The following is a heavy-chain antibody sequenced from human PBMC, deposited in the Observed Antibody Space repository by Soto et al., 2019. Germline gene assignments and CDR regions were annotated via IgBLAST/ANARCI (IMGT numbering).Heavy chain of an antibody. V-gene: IGHV1-69*02. CDR2: VIPFLSIA. J-gene: IGHJ4*02. Sequence: SVKVSCKTSGGTFSSYTISWVRQAPGQGLEWMGRVIPFLSIANYAQKFLGRVTIAADNSTSTAYMELSSLRSEDTAVYYCARFLRVRGVSDYWGQGTLVTVSS. CDR1: GGTFSSYT. D-gene: IGHD3-10*01. CDR3: ARFLRVRGVSDY.